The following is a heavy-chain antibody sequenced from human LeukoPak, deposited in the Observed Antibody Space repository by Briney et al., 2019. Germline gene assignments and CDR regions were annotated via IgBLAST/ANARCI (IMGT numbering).Heavy chain of an antibody. CDR2: ISSSGSTI. D-gene: IGHD4-11*01. J-gene: IGHJ6*02. V-gene: IGHV3-48*01. CDR1: GFTYRTYS. CDR3: TRVPTTYGMDV. Sequence: GGSLRLSCAASGFTYRTYSMNWVRQAPGKGLEWVSYISSSGSTIQYADSVKGRFTISRDNAKNSLDLQMNSLRAEDTAVYYCTRVPTTYGMDVWGQGTTVTVSS.